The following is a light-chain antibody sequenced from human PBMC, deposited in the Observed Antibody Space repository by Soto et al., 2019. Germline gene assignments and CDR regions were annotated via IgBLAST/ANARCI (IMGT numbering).Light chain of an antibody. J-gene: IGLJ1*01. V-gene: IGLV2-8*01. Sequence: QSALTQPPSASGSPGQSVTISCTGTSSDVGGYNYVSWYQQNPGKVPKLMIYEVNKRPPGVPDRFSGSKSGNTASLTVSGLQAEDEADYYCTSYAGGNNVFGTGTKLTVL. CDR2: EVN. CDR3: TSYAGGNNV. CDR1: SSDVGGYNY.